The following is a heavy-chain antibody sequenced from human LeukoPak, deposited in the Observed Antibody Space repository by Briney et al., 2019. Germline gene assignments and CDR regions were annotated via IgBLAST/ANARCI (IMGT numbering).Heavy chain of an antibody. CDR3: AKDRDPGMVRGVIISPMDV. CDR1: GFTFDDYA. J-gene: IGHJ6*04. CDR2: ISWNSGSI. V-gene: IGHV3-9*01. Sequence: SGGSLRLSCAASGFTFDDYAMHWVRQAPGKGLEWVSGISWNSGSIGYADSVKGRFTISRDNAKNSLYLQMNSLRAEDTALYYCAKDRDPGMVRGVIISPMDVWGKGTTVTISS. D-gene: IGHD3-10*01.